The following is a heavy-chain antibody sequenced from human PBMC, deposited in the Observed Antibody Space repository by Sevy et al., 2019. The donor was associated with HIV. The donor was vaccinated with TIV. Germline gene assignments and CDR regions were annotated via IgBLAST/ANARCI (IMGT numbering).Heavy chain of an antibody. CDR2: LSFGCGKI. CDR3: ARERCSRPHDY. Sequence: GGSLRLSCAASGFAFYEYSMSWIRQAPGKGLEWVATLSFGCGKINYADSVKGRFTISRDNSKNSFYLQMDNLRVEDTALYYCARERCSRPHDYWVQGTRVTVSS. D-gene: IGHD2-8*01. V-gene: IGHV3-23*01. J-gene: IGHJ4*02. CDR1: GFAFYEYS.